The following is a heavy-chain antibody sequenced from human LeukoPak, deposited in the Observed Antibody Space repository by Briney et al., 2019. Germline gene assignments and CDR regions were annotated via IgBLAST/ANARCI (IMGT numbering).Heavy chain of an antibody. Sequence: SVKVSCKASGGTFSSYAISWVRQAPGQGLEWMGGIIPIFGTANYAQKFQGRVTITTDESTSTAYMELSSLRSEDTAVYYCARSQEYSRPGYYYYYMDVWGKGTTVAVSS. CDR1: GGTFSSYA. CDR3: ARSQEYSRPGYYYYYMDV. D-gene: IGHD6-6*01. V-gene: IGHV1-69*05. J-gene: IGHJ6*03. CDR2: IIPIFGTA.